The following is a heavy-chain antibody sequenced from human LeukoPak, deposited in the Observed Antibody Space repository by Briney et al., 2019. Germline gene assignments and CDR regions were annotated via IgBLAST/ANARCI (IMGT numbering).Heavy chain of an antibody. CDR2: ISGSGGST. V-gene: IGHV3-23*01. D-gene: IGHD3-10*01. CDR1: GFTFSSCA. J-gene: IGHJ4*02. CDR3: AKDLGGVRGVMYFDY. Sequence: PGGSLRLSCAASGFTFSSCAMSWVRQAPGKGLEWVSAISGSGGSTYYADSVKGRFTISRDNSKNTLYLQMNSLRAEDTAVYYCAKDLGGVRGVMYFDYWGQGTLVTVSS.